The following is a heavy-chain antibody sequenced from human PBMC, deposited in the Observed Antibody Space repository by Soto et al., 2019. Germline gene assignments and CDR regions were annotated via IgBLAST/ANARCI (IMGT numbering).Heavy chain of an antibody. V-gene: IGHV1-18*04. CDR1: GYTFANFD. D-gene: IGHD6-19*01. Sequence: QVQLVQSGGEVKKPGASVKVSCKTSGYTFANFDFIWVRQAPGQGLEWMGWVSNRNGVTNYAENFRDRVTISTDTSTNTVYMELRSLRYDDTAVYFCARERLNTGWYGFDYWGQGTQVTVSS. CDR2: VSNRNGVT. CDR3: ARERLNTGWYGFDY. J-gene: IGHJ4*02.